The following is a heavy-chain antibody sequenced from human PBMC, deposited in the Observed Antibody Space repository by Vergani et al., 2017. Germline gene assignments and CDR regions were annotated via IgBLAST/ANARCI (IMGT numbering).Heavy chain of an antibody. V-gene: IGHV3-7*01. D-gene: IGHD5-18*01. CDR3: ARDRGYSYGYGVNYYYYGMDV. CDR1: GFTFSSYW. J-gene: IGHJ6*02. Sequence: EVQLVESGGGLVQPGGSLRLSCAASGFTFSSYWMSWVRQAPGKGLEWVANIKQDGSEKYYVDSVKGRFTISRDNAKNSLYLQMNSLRAEDTAVYYCARDRGYSYGYGVNYYYYGMDVWGQGTTVTVSS. CDR2: IKQDGSEK.